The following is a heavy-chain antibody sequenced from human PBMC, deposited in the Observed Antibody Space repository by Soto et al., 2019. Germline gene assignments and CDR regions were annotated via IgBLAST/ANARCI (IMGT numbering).Heavy chain of an antibody. V-gene: IGHV3-64*02. J-gene: IGHJ4*02. CDR2: ITSNGGSV. CDR3: ARAEGLDYYGTGSFDY. Sequence: SGGSLRLSCAASGFIFSNYAMHWVRQAPGKGLEYVSGITSNGGSVNYADFVKGRFTISRDNSKNTLYIQMGSLRAEDMAVYYCARAEGLDYYGTGSFDYWGQGTLVTVSS. CDR1: GFIFSNYA. D-gene: IGHD3-10*01.